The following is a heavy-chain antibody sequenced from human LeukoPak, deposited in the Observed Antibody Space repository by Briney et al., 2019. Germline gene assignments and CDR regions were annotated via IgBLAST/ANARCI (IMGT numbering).Heavy chain of an antibody. V-gene: IGHV1-69*04. CDR1: GGSFSNYV. D-gene: IGHD5-24*01. Sequence: GSSVKVSCKASGGSFSNYVFNWVRQAPGQGFEWMGRYIPTFGIPHSAQKFQGRVTITADKSTTTVYMELSSLRSEDTAVYYCAAVAARDGGNWGQGTLVTVSS. CDR2: YIPTFGIP. J-gene: IGHJ4*02. CDR3: AAVAARDGGN.